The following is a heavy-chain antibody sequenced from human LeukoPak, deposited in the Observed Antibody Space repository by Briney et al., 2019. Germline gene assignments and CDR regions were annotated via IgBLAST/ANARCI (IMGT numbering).Heavy chain of an antibody. D-gene: IGHD5-18*01. J-gene: IGHJ4*02. CDR2: ISWNSGSI. Sequence: GGSLRLSCAASGFTFDDYAMHWVRQAPGKGLEWVSGISWNSGSIGYADSVKGRFTISRDNAKNSLYLQMNSLRAEDTALYYCAKVPSTGYSYGSTXFDYWGQGTLVTVSS. CDR3: AKVPSTGYSYGSTXFDY. CDR1: GFTFDDYA. V-gene: IGHV3-9*01.